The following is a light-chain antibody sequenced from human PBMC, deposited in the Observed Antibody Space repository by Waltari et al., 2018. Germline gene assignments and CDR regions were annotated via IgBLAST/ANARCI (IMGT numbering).Light chain of an antibody. CDR2: EVS. V-gene: IGLV2-8*01. CDR1: SSDVGGYKY. Sequence: QSALTQPPSASGSPGQPVTISCTGTSSDVGGYKYVPWYQQHPGKAPNLMIYEVSQRPSGFPDRFSGSKSGNTASLTVSGLQAEDEADYYCSSYVGNNNLIFGGGTKLTVL. J-gene: IGLJ2*01. CDR3: SSYVGNNNLI.